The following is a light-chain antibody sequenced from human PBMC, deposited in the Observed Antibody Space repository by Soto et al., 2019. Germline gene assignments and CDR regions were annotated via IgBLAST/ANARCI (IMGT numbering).Light chain of an antibody. CDR2: DVS. V-gene: IGLV2-14*03. J-gene: IGLJ2*01. Sequence: QSALTQPASVSGSHGQSITISCTGTSSDVGRYKLVSWYQQHPGKAPKLMIYDVSNRPSGVSNRFSGSKSGNTASLTISGLQAEDEADYYCSSYTTSSTLIFGGGTKLTVL. CDR3: SSYTTSSTLI. CDR1: SSDVGRYKL.